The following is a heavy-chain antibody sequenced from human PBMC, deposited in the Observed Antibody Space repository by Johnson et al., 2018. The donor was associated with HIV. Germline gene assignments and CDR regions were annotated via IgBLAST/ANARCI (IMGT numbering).Heavy chain of an antibody. CDR2: ISSSGSTI. V-gene: IGHV3-48*04. CDR1: GFTLSTYG. J-gene: IGHJ3*02. CDR3: AKAFSTFHDAFDI. D-gene: IGHD2/OR15-2a*01. Sequence: VQLVESGGGVVQPGRSLRLSCAASGFTLSTYGMHWVRQAPGKGLEWVSYISSSGSTIYYADPAKGRFSISRDNAKNSLYLQMNSLRAEDTAVYFCAKAFSTFHDAFDIWGQGTMVTVSS.